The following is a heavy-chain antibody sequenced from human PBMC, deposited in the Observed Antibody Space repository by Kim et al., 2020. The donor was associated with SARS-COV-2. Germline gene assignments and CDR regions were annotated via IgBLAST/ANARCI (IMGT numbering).Heavy chain of an antibody. Sequence: SLKGRVTISVDTSKNQFSLKLSSVTAADTAVYYCARIGSGYYYRVGYFDYWGQGTLVTVSS. D-gene: IGHD3-22*01. V-gene: IGHV4-59*01. J-gene: IGHJ4*02. CDR3: ARIGSGYYYRVGYFDY.